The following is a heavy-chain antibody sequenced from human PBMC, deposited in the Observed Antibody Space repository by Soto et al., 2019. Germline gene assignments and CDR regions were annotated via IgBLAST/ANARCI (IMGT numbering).Heavy chain of an antibody. CDR1: GGSISSGGYY. CDR2: IYYSGST. Sequence: SETLSLTCTVSGGSISSGGYYWSWIRQHPGKGLEWIGYIYYSGSTYYNPSLKSRVTISVDTSKNQFSLKLSSVTAADTAVYYCARAPGRWLRFDYWGQGTLVTVSS. V-gene: IGHV4-31*03. CDR3: ARAPGRWLRFDY. D-gene: IGHD3-10*01. J-gene: IGHJ4*02.